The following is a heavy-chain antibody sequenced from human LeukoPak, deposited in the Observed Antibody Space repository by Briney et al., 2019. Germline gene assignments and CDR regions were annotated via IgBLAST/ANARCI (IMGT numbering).Heavy chain of an antibody. J-gene: IGHJ1*01. Sequence: GGSLRLSCAASGFTFSSYGMHWVRQAPGKGLEWVAVIWYDGSNKYYADSVKGRFTISRDNSKNTLYLQMNSLRAEDTAVYYCANASGDSSGYYFQHWGQGTLVTVSS. CDR3: ANASGDSSGYYFQH. CDR2: IWYDGSNK. V-gene: IGHV3-33*06. D-gene: IGHD3-22*01. CDR1: GFTFSSYG.